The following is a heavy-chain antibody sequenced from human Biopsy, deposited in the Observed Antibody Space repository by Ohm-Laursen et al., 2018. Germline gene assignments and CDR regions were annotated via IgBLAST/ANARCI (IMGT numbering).Heavy chain of an antibody. D-gene: IGHD3-3*01. Sequence: SLRLSCAASGLSFEDYGMHWVRQAPGKGLEWVSSISWQSATRNYADSVKGRFAISRDNSKKSLYLEVDSLRDEDTALYYCVKDKDFRDAFDIWGQGTMVTVSS. V-gene: IGHV3-9*01. CDR3: VKDKDFRDAFDI. CDR1: GLSFEDYG. J-gene: IGHJ3*02. CDR2: ISWQSATR.